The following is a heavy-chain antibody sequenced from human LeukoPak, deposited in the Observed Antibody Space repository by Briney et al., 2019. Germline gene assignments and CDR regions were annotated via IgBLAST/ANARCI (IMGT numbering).Heavy chain of an antibody. D-gene: IGHD5-18*01. V-gene: IGHV4-34*01. J-gene: IGHJ4*02. CDR2: INHSGST. CDR3: ARGVRSSTYSYGFMNY. CDR1: GGSFRGYY. Sequence: PSETLSLTCAVYGGSFRGYYWSWVRQPPGKGLEWIGEINHSGSTNYNPSLKSRVTISVDTSKNQFSLKPNSVTAADTAVYYCARGVRSSTYSYGFMNYWGQGTLVTVSS.